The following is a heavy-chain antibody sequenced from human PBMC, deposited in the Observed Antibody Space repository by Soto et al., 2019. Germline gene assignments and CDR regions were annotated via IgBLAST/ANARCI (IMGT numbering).Heavy chain of an antibody. V-gene: IGHV4-59*08. J-gene: IGHJ3*02. CDR1: GGSMSSYY. Sequence: NPSETLSLTCTVSGGSMSSYYWSWIRQPPGKGLEWIGYIYYSGSTNYNPSLKSRVTISVDTSKNQFSLKLSSVTAADTAVYYCASPSLGYCSSTRRPNYAFDIWGQVTMVTVSS. D-gene: IGHD2-2*01. CDR2: IYYSGST. CDR3: ASPSLGYCSSTRRPNYAFDI.